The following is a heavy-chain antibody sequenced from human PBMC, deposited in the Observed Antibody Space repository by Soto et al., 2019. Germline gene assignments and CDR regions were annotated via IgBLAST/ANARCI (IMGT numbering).Heavy chain of an antibody. CDR1: GFTFSSYA. CDR3: AKEWACIHVWPRLRDY. D-gene: IGHD1-26*01. V-gene: IGHV3-23*01. J-gene: IGHJ4*01. Sequence: PGGSLRLSCAASGFTFSSYAMSWVRQAPGKGLEWVSSITSGGGSAYYGDSVKGRFTMSRDNSKNTLYLQMDSLRAEDTALYYCAKEWACIHVWPRLRDYWGHRTLVTVSA. CDR2: ITSGGGSA.